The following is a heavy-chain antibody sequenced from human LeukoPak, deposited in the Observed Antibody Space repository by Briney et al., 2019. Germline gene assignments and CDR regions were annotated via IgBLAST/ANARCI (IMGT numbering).Heavy chain of an antibody. CDR3: ARTDNYFDY. V-gene: IGHV4-59*01. CDR2: IYDSGST. J-gene: IGHJ4*02. CDR1: GDSISSYY. Sequence: SETLSLTCTVSGDSISSYYWSWIRQPPGKGLEWIGYIYDSGSTNYNPSLKSRVTISVDTSKGQFSLKLSSVTAADTAVYYCARTDNYFDYWGQGTLVTVSS.